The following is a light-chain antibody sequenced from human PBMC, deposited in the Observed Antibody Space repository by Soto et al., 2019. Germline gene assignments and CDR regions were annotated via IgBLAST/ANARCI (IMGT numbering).Light chain of an antibody. J-gene: IGKJ4*01. V-gene: IGKV1-9*01. CDR2: AAS. Sequence: DIQLTQSPSFLSASVGDRVTITCRASQGIGRFLAWYQQRPGEAPKLLIYAASTLQSGVPSRFSGSGSGTEFTLTISSLQPEDFATFYCQQLTTYPLTFGGGTKVEIK. CDR1: QGIGRF. CDR3: QQLTTYPLT.